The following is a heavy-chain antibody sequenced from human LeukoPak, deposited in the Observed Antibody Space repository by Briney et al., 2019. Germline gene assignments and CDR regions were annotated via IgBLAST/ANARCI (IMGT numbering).Heavy chain of an antibody. CDR2: IWYDGSNK. D-gene: IGHD3-22*01. Sequence: PGGSLRLSCAAAGFTFSSYGMHWVRQAPGKGLEWVAVIWYDGSNKDYADSVKGRFTISRDNSKNTLYLKMNSLRAEDTAVYYCARGRYYYDSSGYSNAFDIWGQGTMVTVSS. CDR3: ARGRYYYDSSGYSNAFDI. V-gene: IGHV3-33*01. CDR1: GFTFSSYG. J-gene: IGHJ3*02.